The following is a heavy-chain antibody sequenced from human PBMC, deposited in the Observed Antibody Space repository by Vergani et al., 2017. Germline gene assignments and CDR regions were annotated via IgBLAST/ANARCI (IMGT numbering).Heavy chain of an antibody. D-gene: IGHD2-2*01. J-gene: IGHJ4*02. CDR3: ARQDVQLLHFDC. CDR2: IYTSGST. CDR1: GGSISSGSYY. V-gene: IGHV4-61*02. Sequence: QVQLQESGPGLVKPSQTLSLTCTVSGGSISSGSYYWSWIRQPAGKGLEWIGRIYTSGSTNYNPSLKSRVTISVDTSKNQFSLKLSSVTAADTAVYYCARQDVQLLHFDCWGQGTLVTVSS.